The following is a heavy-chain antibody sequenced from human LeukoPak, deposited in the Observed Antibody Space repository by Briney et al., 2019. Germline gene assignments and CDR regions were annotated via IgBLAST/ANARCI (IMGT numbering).Heavy chain of an antibody. CDR1: GGTFSNHA. J-gene: IGHJ4*02. CDR3: ATPDYGGGGHHRQFAY. D-gene: IGHD4/OR15-4a*01. Sequence: GSSVKVSCKASGGTFSNHAITWLRQAPGQGFEWMGGVIPILLTPRYAQKFQDRVTITVDEATTTVYFYLNGLTSEDTGVYYCATPDYGGGGHHRQFAYWGQGTLITVSS. V-gene: IGHV1-69*01. CDR2: VIPILLTP.